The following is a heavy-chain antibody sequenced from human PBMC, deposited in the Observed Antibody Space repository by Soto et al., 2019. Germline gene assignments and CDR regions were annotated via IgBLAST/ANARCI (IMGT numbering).Heavy chain of an antibody. Sequence: ASVKVSCKASGYTFIRYGITWVRQAPGQGLEWMGIINPSGGSTSYAQKFQGRVTMTRDTSTSTVYMELSSLRSEDTAVYYCASATTRIAVAGTVLDYWGQGTLVTVSS. J-gene: IGHJ4*02. D-gene: IGHD6-19*01. CDR2: INPSGGST. CDR1: GYTFIRYG. V-gene: IGHV1-46*03. CDR3: ASATTRIAVAGTVLDY.